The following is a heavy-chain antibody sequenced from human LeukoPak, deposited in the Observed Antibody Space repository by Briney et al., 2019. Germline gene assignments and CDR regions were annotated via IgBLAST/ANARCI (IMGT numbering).Heavy chain of an antibody. CDR2: ICKSGNT. CDR3: ARGYDSSGYYDYYYGMDA. D-gene: IGHD3-22*01. Sequence: PSETLALTCTVSGGSISSYYWSWIRQPPGKGLEWIGHICKSGNTNYNPSLKSRVTISVDTSKNQFSLKLSSVTAADTAVYYCARGYDSSGYYDYYYGMDAWGQGTTVTVSS. J-gene: IGHJ6*02. CDR1: GGSISSYY. V-gene: IGHV4-59*01.